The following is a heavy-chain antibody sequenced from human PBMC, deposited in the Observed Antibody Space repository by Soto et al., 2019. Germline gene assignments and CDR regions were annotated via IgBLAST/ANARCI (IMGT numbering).Heavy chain of an antibody. CDR3: GRGASGSYRLDY. CDR1: GFTFSSYW. V-gene: IGHV3-74*01. D-gene: IGHD3-10*01. CDR2: INSDGSST. J-gene: IGHJ4*02. Sequence: EVQLVESGGGLVQPGESLRLSCAASGFTFSSYWMHWVRQAPGKGLVWVSRINSDGSSTNYADSVKGQFTISRDNAKTTLYLQMNSLRAEDTAVYYCGRGASGSYRLDYWGQGTLVTVSS.